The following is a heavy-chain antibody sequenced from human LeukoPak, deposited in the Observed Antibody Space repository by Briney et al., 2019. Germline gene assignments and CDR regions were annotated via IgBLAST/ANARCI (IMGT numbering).Heavy chain of an antibody. V-gene: IGHV4-39*07. J-gene: IGHJ5*02. Sequence: PSETLSLTCTVSGGSISSSSYYWGWIRQPPGKGLEWIGSIYYSGSTYYNPSLKSRVTISVDTSKNQFSLKLSSVTAADTAVYYCAPYPSIAAWDWFDPWGQGTLATVSS. CDR2: IYYSGST. CDR3: APYPSIAAWDWFDP. CDR1: GGSISSSSYY. D-gene: IGHD6-6*01.